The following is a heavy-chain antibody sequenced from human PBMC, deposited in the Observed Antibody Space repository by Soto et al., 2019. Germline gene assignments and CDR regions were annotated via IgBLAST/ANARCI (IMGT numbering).Heavy chain of an antibody. CDR3: AKAVGDYDPLYYYYYYMDV. Sequence: EVQLVESGGGLVQPGRSLRLSCAASGFTFDDYAMHWVRQAPGKGLEWVSGISWNSGSIGYADSVKGRFTISRDNAKNSLYLQMNSLRAEDTALYYCAKAVGDYDPLYYYYYYMDVWGKGTTVTVSS. CDR2: ISWNSGSI. J-gene: IGHJ6*03. CDR1: GFTFDDYA. D-gene: IGHD4-17*01. V-gene: IGHV3-9*01.